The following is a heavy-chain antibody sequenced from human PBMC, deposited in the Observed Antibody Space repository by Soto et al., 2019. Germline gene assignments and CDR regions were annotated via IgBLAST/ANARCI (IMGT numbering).Heavy chain of an antibody. J-gene: IGHJ4*02. Sequence: QVQLVESGGGVVQPGRSLRLSCAASGFSFMRQGMSWVRQAPGQGLEGVSIIWYDGSNEYYGDSVKGRFTISIDSYKNTLYLQMNSLRAEDTAVYYCARVKESYSGRIRLYFFDLWGQGALVTVSS. V-gene: IGHV3-33*01. CDR2: IWYDGSNE. CDR3: ARVKESYSGRIRLYFFDL. CDR1: GFSFMRQG. D-gene: IGHD3-10*01.